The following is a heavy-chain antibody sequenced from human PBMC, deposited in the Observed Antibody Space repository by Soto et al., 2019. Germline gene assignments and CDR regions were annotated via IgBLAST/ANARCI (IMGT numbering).Heavy chain of an antibody. Sequence: GESLKISCKGSGYSFTSYWIGWVRQMPGKGLEWMGIIYPGDSDTRYSPSFQGQVTISADKSISTAYLQWSSLKASDTAMYYCARLARNWNYVRYYYYGMDVWGQGTTVTVSS. CDR2: IYPGDSDT. D-gene: IGHD1-7*01. CDR1: GYSFTSYW. CDR3: ARLARNWNYVRYYYYGMDV. V-gene: IGHV5-51*01. J-gene: IGHJ6*02.